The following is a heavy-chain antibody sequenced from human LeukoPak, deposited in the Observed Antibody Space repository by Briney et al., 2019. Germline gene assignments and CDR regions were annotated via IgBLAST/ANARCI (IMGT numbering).Heavy chain of an antibody. CDR2: INANSGGT. Sequence: SSVKVSCKASGYTFTGYYMHWVRQAPGQALEWLGWINANSGGTNYPQKFQGGVTMTRDTSTSTAYMELSRLRSDATAVYYCARGLVRLIDFDYWGQGNLVTVSS. D-gene: IGHD6-19*01. J-gene: IGHJ4*02. V-gene: IGHV1-2*02. CDR3: ARGLVRLIDFDY. CDR1: GYTFTGYY.